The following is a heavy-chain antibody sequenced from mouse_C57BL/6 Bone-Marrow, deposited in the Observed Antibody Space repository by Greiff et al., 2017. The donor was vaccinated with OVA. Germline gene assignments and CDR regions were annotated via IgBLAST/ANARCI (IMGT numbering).Heavy chain of an antibody. V-gene: IGHV1-81*01. CDR1: GYTFTSYG. CDR3: ARIDSSGLAWFAY. D-gene: IGHD3-2*02. CDR2: IYPRSGNT. J-gene: IGHJ3*01. Sequence: VQLVESGAELARPGASVKLSCKASGYTFTSYGISWVKQRTGQGLEWIGEIYPRSGNTYYNEKFKGKATLTADKSSSTAYMELRSLTSEDSAVYFCARIDSSGLAWFAYWGQGTLVTVSA.